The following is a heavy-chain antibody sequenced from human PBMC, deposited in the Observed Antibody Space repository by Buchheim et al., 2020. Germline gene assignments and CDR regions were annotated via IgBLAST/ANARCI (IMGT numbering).Heavy chain of an antibody. Sequence: QVQLQESGPGLVKPSETLSLTCTVSGGSISSYYWSWIRQPPGKGLEWIGYIYYSGSTNYNPSLKSRVTISVDTSKNQFSLKLSSVTAADTAVYYCARGYSSSWYFGFDPWGQGTL. CDR2: IYYSGST. V-gene: IGHV4-59*08. CDR1: GGSISSYY. D-gene: IGHD6-13*01. CDR3: ARGYSSSWYFGFDP. J-gene: IGHJ5*02.